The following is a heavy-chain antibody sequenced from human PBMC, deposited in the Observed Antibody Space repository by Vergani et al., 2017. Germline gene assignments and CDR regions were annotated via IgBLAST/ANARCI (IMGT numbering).Heavy chain of an antibody. V-gene: IGHV4-59*02. Sequence: QAQLQESGPGLVKPSETLSLTCHVFGVSVTDYNCNWIRQAPGKGLEWIGSLSTTGGATHASHNPSLKSRVSISVDTSKSQFSLRLTSVTAANSDSYYCPGDTHSWQRADRWGQGLLVSVSS. CDR2: LSTTGGA. D-gene: IGHD6-13*01. J-gene: IGHJ4*02. CDR3: PGDTHSWQRADR. CDR1: GVSVTDYN.